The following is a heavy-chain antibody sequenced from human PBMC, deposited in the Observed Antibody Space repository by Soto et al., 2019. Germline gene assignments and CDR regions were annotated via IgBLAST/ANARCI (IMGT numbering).Heavy chain of an antibody. J-gene: IGHJ3*02. CDR3: ANLNSAGAFDI. CDR2: IYYSGST. CDR1: GGSISSSRYY. Sequence: QLQLQESGPGLVKPSETLSLTCTVSGGSISSSRYYWGWIRQPPGKGLEWIGSIYYSGSTYYNPSLKSRVTISVDTSKNQFSLKLSSVTAADTAVYYCANLNSAGAFDIWGQGTMVTVSS. D-gene: IGHD2-15*01. V-gene: IGHV4-39*01.